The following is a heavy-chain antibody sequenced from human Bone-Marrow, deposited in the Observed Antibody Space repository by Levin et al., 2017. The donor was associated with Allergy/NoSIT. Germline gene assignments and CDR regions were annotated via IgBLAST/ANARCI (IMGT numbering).Heavy chain of an antibody. CDR2: IHPGDSET. Sequence: GESLKISCKGSGYPFTDYWIGWVRQLPGKGLEWMGNIHPGDSETRSSPSFQGQVSFSVDKSMNTAYLQCDSLRSSDTAMYYCARQSDELPPYDGEWVEGHYFDHWGQGTLVTVSS. V-gene: IGHV5-51*01. J-gene: IGHJ4*02. CDR1: GYPFTDYW. D-gene: IGHD3-10*01. CDR3: ARQSDELPPYDGEWVEGHYFDH.